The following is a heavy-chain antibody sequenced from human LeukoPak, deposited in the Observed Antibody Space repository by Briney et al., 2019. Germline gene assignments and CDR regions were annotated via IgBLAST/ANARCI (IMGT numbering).Heavy chain of an antibody. CDR3: ARGPGYSSSWYYFDY. CDR2: IYYSGST. J-gene: IGHJ4*02. V-gene: IGHV4-59*01. Sequence: SETLSLTCTVSGGSLSSYYWSWIRQPPGKGLEWIGYIYYSGSTNYNPSLKSRVTISVDTSKNQFSLKLSSVTAADTAVYYCARGPGYSSSWYYFDYWGQGTLVTVSS. D-gene: IGHD6-13*01. CDR1: GGSLSSYY.